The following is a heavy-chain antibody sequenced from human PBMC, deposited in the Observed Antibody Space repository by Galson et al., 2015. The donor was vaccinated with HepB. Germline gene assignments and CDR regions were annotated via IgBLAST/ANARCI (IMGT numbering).Heavy chain of an antibody. CDR3: ARGRGAYCGGDCYGPTDY. CDR2: IIPIFGTA. D-gene: IGHD2-21*02. Sequence: VKVSCKASGGTFSSYAISWVRQAPGQGLEWMGGIIPIFGTANYAQKFQGRVTITADESTSTAYMELSSLRSEDTAVYYCARGRGAYCGGDCYGPTDYWGQGTLVTVSS. CDR1: GGTFSSYA. V-gene: IGHV1-69*13. J-gene: IGHJ4*02.